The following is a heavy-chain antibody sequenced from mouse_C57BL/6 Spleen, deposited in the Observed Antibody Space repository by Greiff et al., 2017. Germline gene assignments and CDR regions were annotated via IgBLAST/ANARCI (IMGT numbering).Heavy chain of an antibody. CDR2: INPNNGGT. V-gene: IGHV1-22*01. CDR3: ARGGSPWFAY. J-gene: IGHJ3*01. CDR1: GYTFTDYN. Sequence: EVQLQQSGPELVKPGASVKMSCKASGYTFTDYNLHWVKQSHGKSLEWSGYINPNNGGTSYNQKFKGKATLTGNKSSSTAYMELRSLTSEDSAVYYCARGGSPWFAYWGQGTLVTVSA.